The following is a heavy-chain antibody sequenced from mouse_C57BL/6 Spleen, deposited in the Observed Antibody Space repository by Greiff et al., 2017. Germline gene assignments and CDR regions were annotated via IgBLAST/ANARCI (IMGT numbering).Heavy chain of an antibody. V-gene: IGHV1-74*01. D-gene: IGHD2-1*01. CDR3: APIYYGNFAWFAY. J-gene: IGHJ3*01. CDR1: GYTFPSYW. Sequence: QVQLQQPGAELVKPGASVKVSCKASGYTFPSYWMHWVRQRPGQGLEWIGRIHPFDSAINYNQKFKGKATLPVDKSSSTAYMQLSSLTSEDSAVYCCAPIYYGNFAWFAYWGQGTLVTVSA. CDR2: IHPFDSAI.